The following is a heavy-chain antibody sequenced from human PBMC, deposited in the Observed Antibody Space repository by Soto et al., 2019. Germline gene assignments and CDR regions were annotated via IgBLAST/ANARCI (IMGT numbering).Heavy chain of an antibody. J-gene: IGHJ6*02. CDR1: GFTFRNYV. CDR2: IWNDGSNK. V-gene: IGHV3-33*01. CDR3: ARVEHYGSSGYYYYYGMDV. D-gene: IGHD3-3*02. Sequence: QVQLVESGGGVVQPGRSLRLSCAASGFTFRNYVMHWVRQAPGKGLEWVAVIWNDGSNKYYADSVKGRFTISRDNSRNTRYLQMSSLRAEDTAVYYCARVEHYGSSGYYYYYGMDVWGPGTTVSV.